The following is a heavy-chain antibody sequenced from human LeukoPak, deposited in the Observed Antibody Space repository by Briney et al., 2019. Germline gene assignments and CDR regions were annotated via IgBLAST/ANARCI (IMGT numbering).Heavy chain of an antibody. V-gene: IGHV3-33*01. J-gene: IGHJ4*02. CDR2: IWYDGSNK. CDR3: ARDIIGEDILSY. CDR1: GYTFSSYG. Sequence: PGGSLRLSCAASGYTFSSYGMHWVRQAPGKGLEWVAVIWYDGSNKYYADSVKGRFTIPRDNSKNTLYLQMNSLRAEDTAVYYCARDIIGEDILSYWGQGTLVTVSS. D-gene: IGHD3-9*01.